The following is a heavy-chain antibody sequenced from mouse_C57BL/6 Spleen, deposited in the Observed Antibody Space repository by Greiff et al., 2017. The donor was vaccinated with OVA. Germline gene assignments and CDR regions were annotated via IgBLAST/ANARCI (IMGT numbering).Heavy chain of an antibody. CDR2: ISSGSGTI. V-gene: IGHV5-17*01. Sequence: EVMLVESGGGLVKPGGSLKLSCAASGFTFSDYGMHWVRQAPEKGLEWVAYISSGSGTIYYADTVKGRFTISRDNAKNTLFLQMTGLRSEDTAMYYCAGSNLAYWGQGTLVTVSA. CDR3: AGSNLAY. D-gene: IGHD2-5*01. J-gene: IGHJ3*01. CDR1: GFTFSDYG.